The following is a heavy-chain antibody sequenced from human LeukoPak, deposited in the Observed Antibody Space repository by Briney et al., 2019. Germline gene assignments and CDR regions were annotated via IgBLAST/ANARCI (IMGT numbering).Heavy chain of an antibody. CDR1: GFTFSSYS. CDR3: ARDSPRGGFDP. V-gene: IGHV3-21*01. CDR2: ISSSSSYI. D-gene: IGHD3-10*01. J-gene: IGHJ5*02. Sequence: GGSLRLSCAASGFTFSSYSMNWVRQAPGKGLEWVSSISSSSSYIYYADSVKGRFTISRDNAKNSLYLQMNSLRAEDTAVYYCARDSPRGGFDPWGQGTLVIVSS.